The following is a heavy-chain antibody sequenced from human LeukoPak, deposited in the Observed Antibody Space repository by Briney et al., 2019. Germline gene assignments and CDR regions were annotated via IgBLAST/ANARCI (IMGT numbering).Heavy chain of an antibody. V-gene: IGHV4-39*01. CDR1: GGSISSSSYY. CDR3: ARQVVAVAGTGYFDY. D-gene: IGHD6-19*01. Sequence: SETLSLTCTVSGGSISSSSYYWGWIRQPPGKGLEWIGSIYYSGSTYYNPSLKSRVTISVDTSKNQFSLKLSSVTAADTAVYFCARQVVAVAGTGYFDYWGQGTLVTVSS. J-gene: IGHJ4*02. CDR2: IYYSGST.